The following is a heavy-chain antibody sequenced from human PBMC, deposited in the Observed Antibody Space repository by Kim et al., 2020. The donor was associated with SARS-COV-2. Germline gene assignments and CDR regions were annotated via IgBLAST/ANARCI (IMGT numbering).Heavy chain of an antibody. D-gene: IGHD6-13*01. CDR2: ISYDGSYK. V-gene: IGHV3-30*03. Sequence: GGSLRLSCAASGFIFSNYGMHWVRQAPGKGLEWVAVISYDGSYKNYADSVKGRFTISRDNSKNTLYLQMNSLRPEETAMYYCATDSGEAAGTSDYSGQG. CDR1: GFIFSNYG. J-gene: IGHJ4*02. CDR3: ATDSGEAAGTSDY.